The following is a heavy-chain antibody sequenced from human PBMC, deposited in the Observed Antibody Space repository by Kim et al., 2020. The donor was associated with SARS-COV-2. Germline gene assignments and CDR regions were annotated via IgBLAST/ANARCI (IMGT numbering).Heavy chain of an antibody. V-gene: IGHV4-34*01. Sequence: SETLSLTCAVYGGSFSGYYWSWIRQPPGKGLEWIGEINHSGSTNYNPSLNSRVTISVDTSKNQFSLRVRSLTAADTAVYYCARGAARVVMVYATHHYDIHKRRWFAPWGQGGLDTVS. D-gene: IGHD2-8*01. J-gene: IGHJ5*02. CDR3: ARGAARVVMVYATHHYDIHKRRWFAP. CDR2: INHSGST. CDR1: GGSFSGYY.